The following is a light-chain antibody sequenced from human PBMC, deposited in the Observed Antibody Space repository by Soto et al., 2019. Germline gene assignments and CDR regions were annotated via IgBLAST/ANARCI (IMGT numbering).Light chain of an antibody. V-gene: IGKV1-5*01. CDR3: QQYDTYVT. CDR1: QNISSW. CDR2: EAS. J-gene: IGKJ4*01. Sequence: DIQMTQSPSTLSAALKDRVTLTCRASQNISSWLAWYQQKPGKAPKLLMYEASTLESGAPSRFSGSGSGTKFTLITSILQSDDFATYYCQQYDTYVTFGGGTKVEIK.